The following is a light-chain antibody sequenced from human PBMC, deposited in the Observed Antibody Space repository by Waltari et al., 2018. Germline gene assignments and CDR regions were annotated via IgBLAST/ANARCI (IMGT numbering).Light chain of an antibody. Sequence: DIQMTQSPSYLSASLGDRVTITCRASQSVSDYLNWYQQKPGKAPRLLIYTASSLQSGVPSTFSGSGSATEFTLTISSLQIEDFATYYCQQSYTTPYTFGQGTKLEIK. CDR2: TAS. CDR3: QQSYTTPYT. V-gene: IGKV1-39*01. J-gene: IGKJ2*01. CDR1: QSVSDY.